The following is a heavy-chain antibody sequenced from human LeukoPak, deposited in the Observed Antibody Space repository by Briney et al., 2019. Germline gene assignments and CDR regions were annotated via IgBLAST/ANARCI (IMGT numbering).Heavy chain of an antibody. V-gene: IGHV1-8*01. CDR2: MNPNSGDT. CDR1: GYTFTSYD. Sequence: GASVKVSCKASGYTFTSYDINWVRQATGQGLEWMGWMNPNSGDTHYAQKFQGRVTMTRSTSISTAYMELYSLRSEDTAVYYCARGRGSSSWYYFDYWGQGTLVTVSS. D-gene: IGHD6-13*01. J-gene: IGHJ4*02. CDR3: ARGRGSSSWYYFDY.